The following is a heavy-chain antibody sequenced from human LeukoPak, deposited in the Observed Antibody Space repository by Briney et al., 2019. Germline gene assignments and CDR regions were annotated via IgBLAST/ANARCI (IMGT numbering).Heavy chain of an antibody. CDR2: INHSGSS. D-gene: IGHD5-12*01. Sequence: SETLSLTCAVYGGSFSGYSWSWIRQPPGKGLEWIGEINHSGSSNYNPSLKGRINISVDTSKSQFSLNLISVTAADTAVYYCARGLYSGSPCDAFDIWGQGTMVTVS. V-gene: IGHV4-34*01. CDR1: GGSFSGYS. CDR3: ARGLYSGSPCDAFDI. J-gene: IGHJ3*02.